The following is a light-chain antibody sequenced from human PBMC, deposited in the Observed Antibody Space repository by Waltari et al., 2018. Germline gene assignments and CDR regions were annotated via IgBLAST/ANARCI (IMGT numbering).Light chain of an antibody. Sequence: EIVLTQSPATLSLSPGERATLSCRASQSVSSYLAWYQQKPGQAPRLLIYGASTRATDIPARFSGSGSGTEFTLTISSLQSEDCAVYYCHQYNDGPPFNFGQGTKLEIK. CDR3: HQYNDGPPFN. CDR2: GAS. V-gene: IGKV3-15*01. CDR1: QSVSSY. J-gene: IGKJ2*01.